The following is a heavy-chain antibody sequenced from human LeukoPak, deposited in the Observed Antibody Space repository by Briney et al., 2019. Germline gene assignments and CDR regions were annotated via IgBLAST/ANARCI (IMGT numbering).Heavy chain of an antibody. D-gene: IGHD2-21*02. CDR1: GYTFTSYD. Sequence: ASVKVSCKASGYTFTSYDINWVRQATGQGLEWMGWMNPNSGNTGYAQKFQGRVTMTRNTSISTAYMELRSLRSDDTAVYYCASPYCGGDCYSGYYYGMDVWGQGTTVTVSS. CDR3: ASPYCGGDCYSGYYYGMDV. J-gene: IGHJ6*02. V-gene: IGHV1-8*01. CDR2: MNPNSGNT.